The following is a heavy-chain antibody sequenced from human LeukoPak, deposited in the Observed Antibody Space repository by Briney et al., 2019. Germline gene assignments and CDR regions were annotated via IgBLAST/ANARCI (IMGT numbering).Heavy chain of an antibody. Sequence: SETLSLTCAVYGGSFSASHWTWIRQPPGKGLEWIGEINHSERTNYNPSLSSRVIISVDTSKNQFSLRLNSVTAADTAVYYCARDSRSYERSGYYHFDYWGQGSLVTVSS. J-gene: IGHJ4*02. CDR2: INHSERT. CDR3: ARDSRSYERSGYYHFDY. V-gene: IGHV4-34*01. D-gene: IGHD3-22*01. CDR1: GGSFSASH.